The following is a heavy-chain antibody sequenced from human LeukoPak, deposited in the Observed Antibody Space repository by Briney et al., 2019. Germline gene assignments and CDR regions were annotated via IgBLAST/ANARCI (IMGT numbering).Heavy chain of an antibody. D-gene: IGHD3-22*01. CDR3: ARYYYDSSGYPKALWYFDL. Sequence: SETLSLTCTVAGGSISSYYWSWIRPPPGKGLEWIGYIYYSGSPNYNPSLKSRVTRSVDTSKNQFSLKLSSVTAADTAVYYCARYYYDSSGYPKALWYFDLWGRGTLVTVSS. CDR1: GGSISSYY. V-gene: IGHV4-59*01. J-gene: IGHJ2*01. CDR2: IYYSGSP.